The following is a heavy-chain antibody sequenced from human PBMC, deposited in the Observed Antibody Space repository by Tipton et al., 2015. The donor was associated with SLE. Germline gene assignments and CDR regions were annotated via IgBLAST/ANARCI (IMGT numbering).Heavy chain of an antibody. CDR3: ARDQDSSGWYVEDY. D-gene: IGHD6-19*01. CDR1: GFTFSSYW. CDR2: IKQDGSEK. V-gene: IGHV3-7*01. J-gene: IGHJ4*02. Sequence: SLRLSCAASGFTFSSYWMSWVRQAPGKGLEWVANIKQDGSEKYYVDSVKGRFTISRDNAKNSLYLQMNSLRAEDTAVYYCARDQDSSGWYVEDYWGQGALVTVSS.